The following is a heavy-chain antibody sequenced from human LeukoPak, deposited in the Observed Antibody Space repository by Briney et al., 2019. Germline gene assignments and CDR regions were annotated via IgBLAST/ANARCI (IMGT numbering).Heavy chain of an antibody. J-gene: IGHJ4*02. V-gene: IGHV3-15*01. D-gene: IGHD3-22*01. CDR1: GFTFGNAW. CDR3: TTDGTAYYDSSGYYYPDY. Sequence: PGGSLRLSCAASGFTFGNAWMSWVRQAPGKGLEWVGRIKSKTDGGTTDYAAPVKGRFTISRDDSKNTLYLQMNSLKTEDTAVYYCTTDGTAYYDSSGYYYPDYWGQGTLVTVSS. CDR2: IKSKTDGGTT.